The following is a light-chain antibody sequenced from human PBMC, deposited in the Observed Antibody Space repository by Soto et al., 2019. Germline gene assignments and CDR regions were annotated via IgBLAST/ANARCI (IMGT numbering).Light chain of an antibody. CDR3: RQSYSRPGT. CDR2: DAS. J-gene: IGKJ1*01. CDR1: QNINRY. Sequence: EVVMTQAPATLSVSPGERATLSCRASQNINRYLAWYQQKPGQAPTLIIYDASNRAAGITARCSSSGSRRYFTLPISSLQPADVATDYCRQSYSRPGTFGQGTKVDIK. V-gene: IGKV3-11*02.